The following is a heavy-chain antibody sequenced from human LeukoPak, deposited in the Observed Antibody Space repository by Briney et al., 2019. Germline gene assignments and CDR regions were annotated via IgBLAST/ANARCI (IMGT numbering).Heavy chain of an antibody. D-gene: IGHD6-19*01. CDR2: IRSKAYGGTT. V-gene: IGHV3-49*03. CDR1: GFTFGDHV. CDR3: TRVGPFYSGWYPTRY. Sequence: GGSLRLSCSASGFTFGDHVMSWFRQAPGKGLEWVGFIRSKAYGGTTEYAASVKGRFTISRDDSKSIAYLQMNSLKTEDTAMYYCTRVGPFYSGWYPTRYWGQGTLVTVSS. J-gene: IGHJ4*02.